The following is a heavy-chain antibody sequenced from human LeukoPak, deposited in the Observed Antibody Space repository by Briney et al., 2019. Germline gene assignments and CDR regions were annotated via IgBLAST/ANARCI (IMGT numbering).Heavy chain of an antibody. V-gene: IGHV1-18*01. CDR1: GYTFTSYG. D-gene: IGHD2-2*02. CDR3: ARVVECSSTSCYTSNAFDI. J-gene: IGHJ3*02. CDR2: ISAYDGNT. Sequence: ALVKVSCKASGYTFTSYGISWVRQAPGQGVEWMGWISAYDGNTNYAQKFQGRVTMTRDKSISTAYMELSRLRSDDTAVYYCARVVECSSTSCYTSNAFDIWGQGTMVTVSS.